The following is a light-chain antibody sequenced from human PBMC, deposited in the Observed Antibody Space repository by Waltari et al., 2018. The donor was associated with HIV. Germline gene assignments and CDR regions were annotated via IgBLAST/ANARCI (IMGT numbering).Light chain of an antibody. CDR3: SSYAGSNNRWV. V-gene: IGLV2-8*01. CDR2: EVS. Sequence: QSALTQPPSASGSPGQSVTIPSTGPSSDVGGSNYVSWYQHHPGKAPKLMIYEVSKRPSGVPDRFSGSKSGSTASLTVSGLQAEDEADYYCSSYAGSNNRWVFGGGTKLTAL. CDR1: SSDVGGSNY. J-gene: IGLJ3*02.